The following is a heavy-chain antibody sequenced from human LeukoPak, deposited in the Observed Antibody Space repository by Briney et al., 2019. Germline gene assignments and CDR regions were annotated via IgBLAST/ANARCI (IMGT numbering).Heavy chain of an antibody. CDR3: ARGWYSSGWYEYYFDY. V-gene: IGHV3-53*01. Sequence: PGGSLRLSCAASGFTFSSYWMSWVRQAPGKGLEWVSVIYSGGSTYYADSVKGRFTISRDNSKNTLYLQMNSLRAEDTAVYYCARGWYSSGWYEYYFDYWGQGTLVTVSS. D-gene: IGHD6-19*01. J-gene: IGHJ4*02. CDR2: IYSGGST. CDR1: GFTFSSYW.